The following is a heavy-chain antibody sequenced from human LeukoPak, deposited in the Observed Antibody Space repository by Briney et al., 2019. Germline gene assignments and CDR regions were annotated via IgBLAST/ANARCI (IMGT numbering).Heavy chain of an antibody. J-gene: IGHJ4*02. Sequence: GGSLLLSCAASGFPVSSNYMSWGRQAPGKGLEGVSVIYSGGSTYYADSVKGRFTISRDNSKNTLYLQMNSLRAEDTAVYYCAGGRYCSSTSCYSQRCDYWGQGNLVTVSS. CDR3: AGGRYCSSTSCYSQRCDY. CDR2: IYSGGST. CDR1: GFPVSSNY. D-gene: IGHD2-2*01. V-gene: IGHV3-53*01.